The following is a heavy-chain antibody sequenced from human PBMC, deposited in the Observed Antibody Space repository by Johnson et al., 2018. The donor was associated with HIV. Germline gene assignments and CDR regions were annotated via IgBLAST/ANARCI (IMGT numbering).Heavy chain of an antibody. D-gene: IGHD1-14*01. J-gene: IGHJ3*02. CDR3: GRWRDNRGAFDI. CDR1: GFTFSSYD. V-gene: IGHV3-13*01. CDR2: IGSAGDT. Sequence: VQLVESGGGVVQPGRSLRLTCAASGFTFSSYDMHWVRQATGKGLEWVSTIGSAGDTFYPGSVKGRFTIFRENAKNSLYLQMNSLRAGDTAVYYCGRWRDNRGAFDIWGQGTMVTVSS.